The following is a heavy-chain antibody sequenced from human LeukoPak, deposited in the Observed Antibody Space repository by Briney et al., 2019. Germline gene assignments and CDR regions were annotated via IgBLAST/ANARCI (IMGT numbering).Heavy chain of an antibody. V-gene: IGHV4-30-4*01. Sequence: PSETLSPTCTVSGGSISSGDYYWSWIRQPPGKGLEWIGYIYYSGSTSYNPSLKSRVTISVDTSKNQFSLKLSSVTAADTAVYYCAREDYYGSGSYYTYYFDYWGQGTLVTVSS. D-gene: IGHD3-10*01. J-gene: IGHJ4*02. CDR1: GGSISSGDYY. CDR2: IYYSGST. CDR3: AREDYYGSGSYYTYYFDY.